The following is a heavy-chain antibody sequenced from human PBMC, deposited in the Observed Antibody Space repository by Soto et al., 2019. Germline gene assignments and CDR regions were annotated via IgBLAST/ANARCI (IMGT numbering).Heavy chain of an antibody. V-gene: IGHV5-10-1*01. D-gene: IGHD6-6*01. Sequence: PGESLKISCKGSGYSFTSYWISWVRQMPGKGLEWMGRIDPSDSYTNYSPSFQGHVTISADKSISTAYLQWSSLKASDTATYYCAVARPDAKGYSYGMDVWGQGTTVTVSS. CDR2: IDPSDSYT. J-gene: IGHJ6*02. CDR1: GYSFTSYW. CDR3: AVARPDAKGYSYGMDV.